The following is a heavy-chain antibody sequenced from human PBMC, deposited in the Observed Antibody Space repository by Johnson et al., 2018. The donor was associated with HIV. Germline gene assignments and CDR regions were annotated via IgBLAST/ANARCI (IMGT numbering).Heavy chain of an antibody. CDR1: GFTFRSYG. CDR2: TSYDGSNK. V-gene: IGHV3-30*18. CDR3: AKLVGASDAFDI. D-gene: IGHD1-26*01. Sequence: QVQLVESGGGVVQPGRSLRFSCAASGFTFRSYGMHWVRQAPGKGLEWVAVTSYDGSNKYYADSVKGRFTISRDNSKNTLYLQMNSLRAEDTAVYYCAKLVGASDAFDIWGQGTMVTVSS. J-gene: IGHJ3*02.